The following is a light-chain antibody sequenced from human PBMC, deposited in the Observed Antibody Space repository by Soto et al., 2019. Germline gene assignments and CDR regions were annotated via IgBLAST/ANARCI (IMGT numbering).Light chain of an antibody. CDR2: GAS. V-gene: IGKV3-20*01. Sequence: IVLTQSPGTLSLSPGEITTLSCRASQSISRYLAWYQQKPGQGPRLLIYGASSRATGTPDRSSGSGSGTDFTLTINRLEPEDFALYYCQQYGSSPPTFGQGTKVDI. CDR1: QSISRY. CDR3: QQYGSSPPT. J-gene: IGKJ1*01.